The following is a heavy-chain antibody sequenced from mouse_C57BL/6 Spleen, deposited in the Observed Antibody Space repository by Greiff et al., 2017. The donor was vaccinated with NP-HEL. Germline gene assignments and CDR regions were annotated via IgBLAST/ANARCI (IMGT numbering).Heavy chain of an antibody. CDR1: GYTFTSYW. CDR3: ASADGYYGWFAY. Sequence: VQLQQPGAELVKPGASVKLSCKASGYTFTSYWMQWVKQRPGQGLEWIGEIDPSDSYTNYNQKFKGKATLTVDTSSSTAYMQLSSLTSEDSAVYYCASADGYYGWFAYWGQGTLVTVSA. V-gene: IGHV1-50*01. D-gene: IGHD2-3*01. J-gene: IGHJ3*01. CDR2: IDPSDSYT.